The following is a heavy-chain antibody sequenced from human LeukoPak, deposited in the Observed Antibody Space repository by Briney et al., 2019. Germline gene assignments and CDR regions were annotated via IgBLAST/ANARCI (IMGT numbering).Heavy chain of an antibody. V-gene: IGHV3-11*04. CDR1: GFTFSDYY. CDR3: ASILGYCSSTSCYAFDY. D-gene: IGHD2-2*01. J-gene: IGHJ4*02. CDR2: ISSSGSTI. Sequence: GGSLRLSCAASGFTFSDYYMSWIRQAPGKGLEWVSYISSSGSTIYYADSVKGRFTISRDNAKNSLYLQMNSLRAEDTAVYYCASILGYCSSTSCYAFDYWGQGTLVTVSS.